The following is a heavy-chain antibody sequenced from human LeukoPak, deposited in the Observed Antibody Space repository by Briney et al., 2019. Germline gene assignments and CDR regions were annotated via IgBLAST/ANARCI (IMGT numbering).Heavy chain of an antibody. V-gene: IGHV4-59*08. CDR3: ARLPGATSNVDY. Sequence: NSSETPSLTCTVSGGSISSYFWSWIRQPPGKGLEWIGHIYYSGSTNYNPSLKSRVTISVDTSKNQFSLKLSSVTAADTAVYYCARLPGATSNVDYWGQGTLVTVSS. J-gene: IGHJ4*02. CDR2: IYYSGST. D-gene: IGHD1-26*01. CDR1: GGSISSYF.